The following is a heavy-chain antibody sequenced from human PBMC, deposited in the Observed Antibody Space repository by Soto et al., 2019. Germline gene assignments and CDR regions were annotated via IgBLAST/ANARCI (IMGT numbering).Heavy chain of an antibody. CDR2: IYYSGST. V-gene: IGHV4-59*08. J-gene: IGHJ4*02. D-gene: IGHD4-17*01. CDR1: GGSISSYY. Sequence: SETLSLTCTVSGGSISSYYWSWIRQPPGKGLEWIGYIYYSGSTNYNPSLKSRVTISVDTSKNQFSLKLSSVTAAVTAVYYCARLCYGDYVDYWGQGTLVTVSS. CDR3: ARLCYGDYVDY.